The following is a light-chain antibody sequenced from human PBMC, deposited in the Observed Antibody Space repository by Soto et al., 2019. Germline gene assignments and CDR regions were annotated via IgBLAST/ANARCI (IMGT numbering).Light chain of an antibody. Sequence: DIQLTQSPSFLSASVGDRVTITCRASQGISSYLAWYQQKPGKAPKLLIYAASTLASGVPSRFSGSGSGTEFTLTINSLQPEDFATYYCQQLNSYPYTFGQGTKLDIK. V-gene: IGKV1-9*01. CDR3: QQLNSYPYT. J-gene: IGKJ2*01. CDR2: AAS. CDR1: QGISSY.